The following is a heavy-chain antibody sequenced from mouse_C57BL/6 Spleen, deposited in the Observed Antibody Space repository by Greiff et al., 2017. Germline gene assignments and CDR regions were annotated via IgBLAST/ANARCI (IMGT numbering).Heavy chain of an antibody. CDR1: GYAFSSYW. V-gene: IGHV1-80*01. D-gene: IGHD1-1*01. Sequence: VQLQQSGAELVKPGASVKISCKASGYAFSSYWMNWVKQRPGKGLEGIGQIYPGDGDTNYNGKFKGKATLTADKSSSTAYMQLSSLTSEDSAVYFCARNPFTTGPAMDYWGQGTSVTVSS. CDR3: ARNPFTTGPAMDY. CDR2: IYPGDGDT. J-gene: IGHJ4*01.